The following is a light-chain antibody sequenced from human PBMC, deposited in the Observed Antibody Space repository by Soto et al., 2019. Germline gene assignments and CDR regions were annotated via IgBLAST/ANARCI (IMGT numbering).Light chain of an antibody. Sequence: QSVLTQPANVSGSPGQSITISCTGTSSDIGRYNFVSWYQQHPGKAPKLLVYEVTNRPSGVSNRFSGSKSGNTASLTIFGLQTEDEADYYCSSYTSVTTFVVFGTGTKLTVL. CDR1: SSDIGRYNF. CDR3: SSYTSVTTFVV. V-gene: IGLV2-14*01. CDR2: EVT. J-gene: IGLJ1*01.